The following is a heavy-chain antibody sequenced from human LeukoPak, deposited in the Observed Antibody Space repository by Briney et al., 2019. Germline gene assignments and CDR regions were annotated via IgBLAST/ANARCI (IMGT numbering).Heavy chain of an antibody. CDR3: AKDQSGWDKTFDY. D-gene: IGHD6-19*01. J-gene: IGHJ4*02. CDR1: GFTFDDFA. Sequence: GGSLSLSCAASGFTFDDFAMLWAGQAPGKGREGVSGISWNSGSIDYADSVKGRFTISRDNVKNSLYLQMNSLRPEDTALYYCAKDQSGWDKTFDYWGQGTLVTVSS. V-gene: IGHV3-9*01. CDR2: ISWNSGSI.